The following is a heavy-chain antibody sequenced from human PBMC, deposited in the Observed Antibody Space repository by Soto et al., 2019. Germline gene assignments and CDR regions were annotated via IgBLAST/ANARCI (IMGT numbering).Heavy chain of an antibody. Sequence: ASVKVSCKASGYTFTCYGICWVRRAPGQGLEWMGWISAYNGNTNYAQQLQGRVTMPTDTSTSTAYMELRSLRSDDTAVYYCARGGGYSSGWTWIDAFDIWGQGTMVTVSS. CDR2: ISAYNGNT. V-gene: IGHV1-18*01. D-gene: IGHD6-19*01. CDR3: ARGGGYSSGWTWIDAFDI. CDR1: GYTFTCYG. J-gene: IGHJ3*02.